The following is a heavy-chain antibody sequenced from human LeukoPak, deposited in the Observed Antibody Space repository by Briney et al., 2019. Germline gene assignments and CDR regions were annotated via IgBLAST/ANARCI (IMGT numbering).Heavy chain of an antibody. CDR3: ASHWGITIFGLVIIEQRNWFDP. CDR1: GGSFSGYY. CDR2: INHSGST. V-gene: IGHV4-34*01. D-gene: IGHD3-3*01. Sequence: PSETLSLTCAVYGGSFSGYYWSWIRQPPGKGLEWIGEINHSGSTNYNPSLKSRVTISVDTFKNQFSLKLSSVTAADTAVYYCASHWGITIFGLVIIEQRNWFDPWGQGTLVTVSS. J-gene: IGHJ5*02.